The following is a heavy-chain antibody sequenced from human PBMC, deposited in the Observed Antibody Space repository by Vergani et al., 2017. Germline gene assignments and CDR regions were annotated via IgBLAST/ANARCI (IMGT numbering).Heavy chain of an antibody. CDR1: GGSISSYY. Sequence: QVQLQESGPGLVKPSETLSLTCTVSGGSISSYYWSWILQPPGKGLEWIGYIYYSGSTNYNPSLKSRVTISVDTSKNQYSLKMGSVTAADTAVYYCARALLGGMYWFDPWGQGTLVTVSS. CDR2: IYYSGST. J-gene: IGHJ5*02. V-gene: IGHV4-59*01. D-gene: IGHD1-26*01. CDR3: ARALLGGMYWFDP.